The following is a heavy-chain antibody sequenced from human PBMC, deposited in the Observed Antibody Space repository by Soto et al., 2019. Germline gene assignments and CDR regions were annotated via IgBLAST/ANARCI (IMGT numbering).Heavy chain of an antibody. J-gene: IGHJ3*02. V-gene: IGHV2-70*11. Sequence: GPTLVNPTQTLTLTCTFSVFSLSTSGMCVSWIRQPPGKALEWLARIDWDDDKYYSTSLKTRLTISKDTSKNQVVLTMTNMDPVDTATYYCARRSGGTGDAFDIWGQGTMVTVSS. CDR3: ARRSGGTGDAFDI. CDR2: IDWDDDK. D-gene: IGHD1-1*01. CDR1: VFSLSTSGMC.